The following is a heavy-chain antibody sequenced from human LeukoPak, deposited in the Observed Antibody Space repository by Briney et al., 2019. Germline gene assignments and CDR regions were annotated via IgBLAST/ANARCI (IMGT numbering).Heavy chain of an antibody. J-gene: IGHJ4*02. D-gene: IGHD5-18*01. V-gene: IGHV5-51*01. CDR3: ARRGEAMDPFDH. CDR2: IYPGESDT. CDR1: GYSFTSYW. Sequence: GESLQISCKDSGYSFTSYWIGWVRQMPGKGLEWMGIIYPGESDTRYSPSFQGRVTISADKSINTAYLQWSSLKASDTAIYYCARRGEAMDPFDHWGQGTLVTVSS.